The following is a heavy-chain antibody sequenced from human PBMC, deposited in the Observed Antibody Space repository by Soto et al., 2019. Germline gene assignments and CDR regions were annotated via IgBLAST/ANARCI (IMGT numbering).Heavy chain of an antibody. J-gene: IGHJ6*03. D-gene: IGHD2-2*02. CDR1: GFTFSSYW. V-gene: IGHV3-7*01. Sequence: GGSLRLSCAASGFTFSSYWMSWVRQAPGKGLEWVANIKQDGSEKYYVDSVKGRFTISRDNAKNSLYLQMNSLRAEDTAVYYCARDQGRGCSTSCYSVPDYYYMDVWGKGTTVTVSS. CDR3: ARDQGRGCSTSCYSVPDYYYMDV. CDR2: IKQDGSEK.